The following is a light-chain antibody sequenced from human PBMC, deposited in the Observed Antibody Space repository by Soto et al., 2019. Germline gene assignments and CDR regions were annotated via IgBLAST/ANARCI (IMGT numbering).Light chain of an antibody. CDR2: GAS. J-gene: IGKJ1*01. CDR3: QQYNSWPRT. Sequence: IVMTQSPATLSVSPGEGVTLSCRASQSVDNNLAWYQQKPGQAPRLLIYGASTRATGIPGTFSGSGSGTEFTLTISSLQSEDFAVYYWQQYNSWPRTFGQGTTVEIK. CDR1: QSVDNN. V-gene: IGKV3-15*01.